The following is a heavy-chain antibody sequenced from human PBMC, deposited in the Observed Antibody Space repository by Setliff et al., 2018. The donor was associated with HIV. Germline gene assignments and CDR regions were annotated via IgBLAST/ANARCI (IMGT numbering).Heavy chain of an antibody. CDR3: ARFGDYDDSSGYITDY. CDR1: GYTFTNYG. J-gene: IGHJ4*02. V-gene: IGHV1-18*01. Sequence: ASVKVSCKASGYTFTNYGISWVRQAPGQGLEWMGWISAYNGNTNYAQKLQGRVTLTTDTSTSTAYMELRSLRSDDTAVYYCARFGDYDDSSGYITDYWGQGTLVTV. D-gene: IGHD3-22*01. CDR2: ISAYNGNT.